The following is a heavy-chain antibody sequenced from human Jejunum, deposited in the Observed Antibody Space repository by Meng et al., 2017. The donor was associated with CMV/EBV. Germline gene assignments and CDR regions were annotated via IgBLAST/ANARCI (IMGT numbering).Heavy chain of an antibody. CDR1: GFTFSTYG. D-gene: IGHD2-2*01. CDR2: IQYDGSIK. CDR3: VKDSHYDCSSSSCYLDY. J-gene: IGHJ4*02. V-gene: IGHV3-30*02. Sequence: LLVESGXXXXXXXGSLRLSCAVDGFTFSTYGMYWVRQAPGKGLEWVAFIQYDGSIKYYPDSVKGRFTISRDNSKNTLYLQMNNLRAADTAIYYCVKDSHYDCSSSSCYLDYWGQGTLVTVSS.